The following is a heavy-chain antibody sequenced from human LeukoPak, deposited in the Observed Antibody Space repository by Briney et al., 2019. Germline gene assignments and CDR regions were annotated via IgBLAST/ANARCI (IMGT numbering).Heavy chain of an antibody. D-gene: IGHD5-24*01. CDR3: AKEAAYYNYDS. Sequence: GGSLRLSCAASGFTFSSCGMHWVCQAPGKGLEWVAVISYDGSNKYYADSVKGRFTISRDNSKNTLYLQMNSLRAEDTAVYYCAKEAAYYNYDSWGQGTLVTVSS. V-gene: IGHV3-30*18. CDR1: GFTFSSCG. J-gene: IGHJ4*02. CDR2: ISYDGSNK.